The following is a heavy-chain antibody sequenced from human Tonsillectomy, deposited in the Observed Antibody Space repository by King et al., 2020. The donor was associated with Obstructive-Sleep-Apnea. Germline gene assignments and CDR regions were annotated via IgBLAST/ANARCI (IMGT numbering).Heavy chain of an antibody. CDR1: GYILTSYV. V-gene: IGHV1-18*04. D-gene: IGHD2-21*02. J-gene: IGHJ4*02. Sequence: QLVQSGAEVKKPGASVKVSCKASGYILTSYVISWVRQAPGQGLEWVGWVSYNGNTNYAQKLQGRVTMTTDTSTTTAYMDLRSLRSDDTAVYYCARGLPYCGGDCYLFAYWSQGTLVTASS. CDR2: VSYNGNT. CDR3: ARGLPYCGGDCYLFAY.